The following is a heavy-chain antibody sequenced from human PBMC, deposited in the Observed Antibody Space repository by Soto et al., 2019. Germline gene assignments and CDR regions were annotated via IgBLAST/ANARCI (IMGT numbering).Heavy chain of an antibody. CDR3: ERRGIADYYYGMDV. D-gene: IGHD6-13*01. V-gene: IGHV4-39*01. CDR1: GGSISSSSYY. CDR2: IYYSGST. Sequence: PSETLSLTCTVSGGSISSSSYYWGWIRQPPGKGLEWIGSIYYSGSTYYNPSLKSRVTISVDTSKNQFSLKLSSVTAADTAVYYCERRGIADYYYGMDVWGQGTTVS. J-gene: IGHJ6*02.